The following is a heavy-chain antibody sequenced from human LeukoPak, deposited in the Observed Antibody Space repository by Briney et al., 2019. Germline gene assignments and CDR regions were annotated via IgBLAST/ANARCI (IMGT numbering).Heavy chain of an antibody. CDR1: GFTFDDYG. CDR2: INWNGGST. CDR3: ARDYGSGTRVAFDI. J-gene: IGHJ3*02. Sequence: GGSLRLSCAASGFTFDDYGMSWVRQAPGKGLEWVSGINWNGGSTGYADSVKGRFTISRDNAKNSLYLQMNSLRAEDTALYYCARDYGSGTRVAFDIWGQGTMVTVSS. V-gene: IGHV3-20*04. D-gene: IGHD3-10*01.